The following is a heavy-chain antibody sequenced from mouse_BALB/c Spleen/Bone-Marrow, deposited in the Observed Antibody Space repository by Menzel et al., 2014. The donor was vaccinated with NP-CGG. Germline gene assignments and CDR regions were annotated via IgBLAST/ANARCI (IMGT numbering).Heavy chain of an antibody. CDR2: IRSKANNHAT. Sequence: EVKLMESGGGLVQPGGSMKLSCAASGFTFSDAWMDWVRQSPEKGLDWVAEIRSKANNHATLYAESVKGRFTISRDDSKSCVYLQMNSLRPEDTGIYYCVRNYGSYLYWGQGTTLTVSS. V-gene: IGHV6-6*01. CDR1: GFTFSDAW. D-gene: IGHD2-1*01. J-gene: IGHJ2*01. CDR3: VRNYGSYLY.